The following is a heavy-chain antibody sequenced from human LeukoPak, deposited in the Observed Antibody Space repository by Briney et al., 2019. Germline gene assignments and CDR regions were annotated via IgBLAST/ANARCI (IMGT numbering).Heavy chain of an antibody. Sequence: GGSLRLSCTASGFTFSDYWMTWVRQAPGKGLEWVANIKADGSEKNYVDSVKGRFTISRDNAKNSLFLQMNSLRVEDTAVYYCARRVVVPAAPYYFDYWGQGTLVTVSS. V-gene: IGHV3-7*01. D-gene: IGHD2-2*01. CDR1: GFTFSDYW. CDR2: IKADGSEK. CDR3: ARRVVVPAAPYYFDY. J-gene: IGHJ4*02.